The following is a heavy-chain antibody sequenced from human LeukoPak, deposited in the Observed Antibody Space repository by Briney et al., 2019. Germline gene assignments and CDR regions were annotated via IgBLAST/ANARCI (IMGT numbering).Heavy chain of an antibody. CDR1: GFTFSIYW. J-gene: IGHJ4*02. Sequence: GGSLRLSCAASGFTFSIYWMSWVRQAPGKGLEWVANIKEDGSEKYYLDSVKGRFTISRDNAKNSLYLQINSLRAEDTAMYYCARDRGQAGLFDYWGQGTLVTVSS. D-gene: IGHD3/OR15-3a*01. CDR3: ARDRGQAGLFDY. V-gene: IGHV3-7*03. CDR2: IKEDGSEK.